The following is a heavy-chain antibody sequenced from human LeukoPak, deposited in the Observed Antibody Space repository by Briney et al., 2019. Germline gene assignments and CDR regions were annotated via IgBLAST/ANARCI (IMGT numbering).Heavy chain of an antibody. D-gene: IGHD3-10*01. Sequence: GGSLRLSCAASGFIVSSNYMSWVRQAPGKGLEWVSVIYSGGTTYYADSVKGRFTVSRDNSKNTLYLQMNSLRAEDKAVYYCARGMGYYGSGSHGYGDFDYWGQGTLVTVSS. CDR3: ARGMGYYGSGSHGYGDFDY. CDR1: GFIVSSNY. V-gene: IGHV3-66*01. J-gene: IGHJ4*02. CDR2: IYSGGTT.